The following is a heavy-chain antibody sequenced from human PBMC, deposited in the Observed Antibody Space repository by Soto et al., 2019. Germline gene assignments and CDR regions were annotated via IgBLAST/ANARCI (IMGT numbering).Heavy chain of an antibody. CDR2: ISSSGGNT. J-gene: IGHJ3*02. V-gene: IGHV3-23*01. CDR3: AKRPTSTGFGDPFDI. D-gene: IGHD3-10*01. CDR1: GFTFRTYA. Sequence: AGSLGLCCAASGFTFRTYAMSWVCQDPGKGLEWVSTISSSGGNTYYTDSVKGRFTISRDNSKNTLYLQMNSLRAEDTAIYYCAKRPTSTGFGDPFDIWGQGTMVTGSS.